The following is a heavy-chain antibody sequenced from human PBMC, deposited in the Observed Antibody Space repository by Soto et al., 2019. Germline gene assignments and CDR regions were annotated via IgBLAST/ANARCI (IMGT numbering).Heavy chain of an antibody. CDR3: ARGPDFWSGYSSFFDY. Sequence: SVKVSRKAPGGTFSSYAISWVRQAPGQGLEWMGGIIPIFGTANYAQKFQGRVTITADESTSTAYMELSSLRSEDTAVYYCARGPDFWSGYSSFFDYWGQGTLVTVSS. J-gene: IGHJ4*02. CDR1: GGTFSSYA. CDR2: IIPIFGTA. V-gene: IGHV1-69*13. D-gene: IGHD3-3*01.